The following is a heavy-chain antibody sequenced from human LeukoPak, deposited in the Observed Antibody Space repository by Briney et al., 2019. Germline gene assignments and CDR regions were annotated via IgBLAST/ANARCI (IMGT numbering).Heavy chain of an antibody. Sequence: GASVKVSCKASGGTFSSYAISWVRQAPGQGLEWMGGIIPIFGTANYAQKFQGRVTITADESTSTAYMELSSLRSEDTAVYYCARPPSRYYDSSGSMGAFDIWGQGTMVTVSS. D-gene: IGHD3-22*01. CDR3: ARPPSRYYDSSGSMGAFDI. CDR2: IIPIFGTA. CDR1: GGTFSSYA. V-gene: IGHV1-69*01. J-gene: IGHJ3*02.